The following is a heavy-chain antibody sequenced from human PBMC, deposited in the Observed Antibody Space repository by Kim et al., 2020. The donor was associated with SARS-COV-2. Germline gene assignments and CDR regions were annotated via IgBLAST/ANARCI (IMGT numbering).Heavy chain of an antibody. Sequence: GGSLRLSCAASGFTFSSYAMSWVRQAPGKGLEWVSAISGSGGSTYYADSVKGRFTISRDNSKNTLYLQMNSLRAEDTAVYYCAKSAYDILTGYYWGYTYNWFDPWGQGTLVTVSS. CDR1: GFTFSSYA. CDR3: AKSAYDILTGYYWGYTYNWFDP. J-gene: IGHJ5*02. V-gene: IGHV3-23*01. CDR2: ISGSGGST. D-gene: IGHD3-9*01.